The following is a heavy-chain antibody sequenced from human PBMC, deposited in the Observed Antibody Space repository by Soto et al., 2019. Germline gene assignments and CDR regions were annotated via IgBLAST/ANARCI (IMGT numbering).Heavy chain of an antibody. D-gene: IGHD2-8*02. CDR3: ARGMTPPGAPAWYYFDS. CDR1: GASIAGSCY. J-gene: IGHJ4*02. V-gene: IGHV4-4*07. Sequence: PSETLSLTCSVSGASIAGSCYWGCIRQPAGKGLEWIGRFSLSGTTNYSPSLRSRVTMSADVSKNQFSLRLTSVTAADTALYYCARGMTPPGAPAWYYFDSWGQGTLVTVSS. CDR2: FSLSGTT.